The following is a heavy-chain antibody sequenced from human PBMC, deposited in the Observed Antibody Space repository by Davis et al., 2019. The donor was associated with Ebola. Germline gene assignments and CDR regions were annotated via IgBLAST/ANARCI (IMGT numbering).Heavy chain of an antibody. CDR2: ISGSGGST. Sequence: GESLKISCAASGFTFSSYAMSWVRQAPGKGLEWVSAISGSGGSTYYADSVKGRFTISRDNSKNTLYLQMNSLRAEDTAVYYCAKSGLSGSYFGEFDYWGQGTLVTVSS. J-gene: IGHJ4*02. CDR3: AKSGLSGSYFGEFDY. D-gene: IGHD1-26*01. V-gene: IGHV3-23*01. CDR1: GFTFSSYA.